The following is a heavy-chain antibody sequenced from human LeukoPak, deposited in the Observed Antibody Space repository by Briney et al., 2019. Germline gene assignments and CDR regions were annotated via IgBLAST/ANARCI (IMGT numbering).Heavy chain of an antibody. V-gene: IGHV3-11*03. CDR1: GFTFSDYY. Sequence: PGGSLRLSCVVSGFTFSDYYMTWIRQAPGKGLEWLSYISGSSSSTNYAASVKGRFTIYRDNAKNSLYLQMNSLRAEDTAVYYCARIRGTRSGEHDAFTIWGQGTMVTVSS. CDR3: ARIRGTRSGEHDAFTI. J-gene: IGHJ3*02. D-gene: IGHD6-25*01. CDR2: ISGSSSST.